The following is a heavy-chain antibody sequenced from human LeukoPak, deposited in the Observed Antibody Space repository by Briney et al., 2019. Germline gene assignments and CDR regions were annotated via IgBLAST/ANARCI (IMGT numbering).Heavy chain of an antibody. V-gene: IGHV1-69*13. D-gene: IGHD3-10*01. Sequence: ASVKVSCKASGGTFSSCAISWVRQAPGQGLEWMGGIIPIFGTANYAQKFQGRVTITADESTSTAYMELSSLRSEDTAVYYCARGRLSGPYYYYYMDVWGKGTTVTISS. CDR2: IIPIFGTA. CDR1: GGTFSSCA. CDR3: ARGRLSGPYYYYYMDV. J-gene: IGHJ6*03.